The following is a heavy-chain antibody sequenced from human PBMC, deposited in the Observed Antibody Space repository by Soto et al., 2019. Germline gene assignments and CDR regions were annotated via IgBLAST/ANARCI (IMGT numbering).Heavy chain of an antibody. CDR1: GYSFTSYW. D-gene: IGHD3-3*01. J-gene: IGHJ6*02. Sequence: GESLKISCRGSGYSFTSYWIGWVRQMPGKGLEWMGIIYPGDSGTRYSPSFQGQVTISADKSISTAYLQWSSLKASDTAMYYCARILYDFWSGYLGNYYYYGMDVWGQGTTVTVSS. CDR3: ARILYDFWSGYLGNYYYYGMDV. CDR2: IYPGDSGT. V-gene: IGHV5-51*01.